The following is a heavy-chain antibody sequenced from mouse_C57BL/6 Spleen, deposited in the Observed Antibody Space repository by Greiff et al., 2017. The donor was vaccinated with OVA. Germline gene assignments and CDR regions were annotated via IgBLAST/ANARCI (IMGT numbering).Heavy chain of an antibody. CDR2: IDPSDSYT. CDR3: ARWGGGFAY. CDR1: GYTFTSYW. J-gene: IGHJ3*01. Sequence: VQLQQPGAELVKPGASVKLSCKASGYTFTSYWMQWVKQRPGQGLEWIGEIDPSDSYTNYNQKFKGKATLTVDTSSSTAYMQLSSLTSEDSAVYYCARWGGGFAYWGQGTLVTVSA. V-gene: IGHV1-50*01.